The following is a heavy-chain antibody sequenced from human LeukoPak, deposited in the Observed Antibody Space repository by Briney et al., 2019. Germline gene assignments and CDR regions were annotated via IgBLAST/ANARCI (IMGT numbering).Heavy chain of an antibody. D-gene: IGHD3-9*01. Sequence: ASVKVSCKASGYTFTSYDINWVRQATGQGLEWMGWMNPNSGNTGYAQKFQGRVTMTRNTSISTAYMELSSLRSEDTAVYYCASDILTGYYDAFDIWGQGTMVTVSS. CDR3: ASDILTGYYDAFDI. V-gene: IGHV1-8*01. J-gene: IGHJ3*02. CDR2: MNPNSGNT. CDR1: GYTFTSYD.